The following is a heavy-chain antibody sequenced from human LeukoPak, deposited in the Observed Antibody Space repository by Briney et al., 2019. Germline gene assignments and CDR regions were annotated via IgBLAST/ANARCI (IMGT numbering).Heavy chain of an antibody. J-gene: IGHJ4*02. Sequence: GGSLRLSCAASGFTFSSYSMNWVRQAPGKGLEWVSSISISSSYIYYADSVKSRFTISRDNSKNTLYLQMNSLRAEDTAVYYCARDRVLLWFGELFYWGQGTLVTVSS. CDR1: GFTFSSYS. CDR3: ARDRVLLWFGELFY. CDR2: ISISSSYI. V-gene: IGHV3-21*01. D-gene: IGHD3-10*01.